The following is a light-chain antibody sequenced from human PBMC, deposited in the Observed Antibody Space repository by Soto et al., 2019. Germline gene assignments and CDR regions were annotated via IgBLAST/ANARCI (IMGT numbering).Light chain of an antibody. Sequence: EIVMTQSPATLSVSPGERATLSCRASQSVSSNLAWYQQKPGQAPRLLIYGASTRATGIPDRFSGSGSGTDFTLTISRLEPEDSAVYYCQQYGSSRTVGQGTKVDIK. J-gene: IGKJ1*01. V-gene: IGKV3-20*01. CDR2: GAS. CDR3: QQYGSSRT. CDR1: QSVSSN.